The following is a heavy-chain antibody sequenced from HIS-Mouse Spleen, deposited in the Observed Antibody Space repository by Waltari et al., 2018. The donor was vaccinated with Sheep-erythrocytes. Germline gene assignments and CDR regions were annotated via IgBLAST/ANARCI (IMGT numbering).Heavy chain of an antibody. CDR1: GFTFSSYS. D-gene: IGHD1-26*01. Sequence: GESGGGLVKPGGSLRLSCAASGFTFSSYSMNWVRQAPGKGLEWVSSISSSSYIYYADSVKGRFTISRDNAKNSLYLQMNSLRAEDTAVYYCARVASGATFDYWGQGTLVTVSS. CDR3: ARVASGATFDY. J-gene: IGHJ4*02. CDR2: ISSSSYI. V-gene: IGHV3-21*01.